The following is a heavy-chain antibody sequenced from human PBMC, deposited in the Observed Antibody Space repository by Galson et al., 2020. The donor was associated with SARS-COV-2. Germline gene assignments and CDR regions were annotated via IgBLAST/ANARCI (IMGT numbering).Heavy chain of an antibody. D-gene: IGHD3-3*01. Sequence: GESLKISCAASGFTFSSYGMHWVRQAPGKGLEWVAVISYDGSNKYYADSVKGRFTISRDNSKNTLYLQMNSLRAGDTAVYYCAKDPAYYDFWCGYLSLYDGDYLCGMDVWGQGNPVTASS. J-gene: IGHJ6*02. CDR1: GFTFSSYG. CDR3: AKDPAYYDFWCGYLSLYDGDYLCGMDV. V-gene: IGHV3-30*18. CDR2: ISYDGSNK.